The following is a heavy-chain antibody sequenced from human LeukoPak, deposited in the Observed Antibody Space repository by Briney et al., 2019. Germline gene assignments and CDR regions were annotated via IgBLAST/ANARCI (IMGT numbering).Heavy chain of an antibody. J-gene: IGHJ4*02. CDR1: GFTFSSYA. V-gene: IGHV3-74*01. CDR3: TRAMYTSSSLFDY. Sequence: PGGSLRLPCAASGFTFSSYAMSWVRQAPGKGLVWGSRIHGEGSPTNYGGSVKGRSTIARDNAKNTLYLQMNSLRAEDTAVYYCTRAMYTSSSLFDYWGQGTPVTVSS. CDR2: IHGEGSPT. D-gene: IGHD6-6*01.